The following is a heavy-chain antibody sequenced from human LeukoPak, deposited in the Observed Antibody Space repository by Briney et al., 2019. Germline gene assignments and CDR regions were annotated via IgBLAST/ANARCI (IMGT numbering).Heavy chain of an antibody. D-gene: IGHD2-2*01. CDR1: GYTFSSNY. V-gene: IGHV1-46*01. J-gene: IGHJ4*02. CDR2: INPSGGST. CDR3: ARGGCSSISCEGDY. Sequence: ASVKVSCKASGYTFSSNYIHWVRQAPGQGLEWLGVINPSGGSTTYAQKFQGRVTMTRDTSTSTVYMDLYSLRSEDKAVYYCARGGCSSISCEGDYWGQGTLVTVSS.